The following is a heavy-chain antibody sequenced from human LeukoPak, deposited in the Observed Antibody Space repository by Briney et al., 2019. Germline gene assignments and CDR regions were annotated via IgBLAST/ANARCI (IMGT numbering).Heavy chain of an antibody. CDR2: FYYSGDT. V-gene: IGHV4-4*07. D-gene: IGHD6-13*01. CDR1: GASMTNYY. Sequence: SGTVSLTCTVSGASMTNYYWSWIRQPAGKGLEWIGRFYYSGDTNYNPSLKSRVTMSVDTSKNQYSLKLSSVTAADTAVYYCARSISWYSYSDYWGQGTLVTVSS. CDR3: ARSISWYSYSDY. J-gene: IGHJ4*02.